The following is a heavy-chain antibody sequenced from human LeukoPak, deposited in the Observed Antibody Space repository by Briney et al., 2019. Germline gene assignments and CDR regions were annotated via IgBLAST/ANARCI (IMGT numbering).Heavy chain of an antibody. CDR3: ARDSDYGDYWYFDL. J-gene: IGHJ2*01. D-gene: IGHD4-17*01. CDR2: ISYGGSSK. Sequence: GGSLRLSCAASGFTFSSSGMHWVRQAPGKGLEWVAFISYGGSSKYYADSVKGRFTISRDNSKNTLYLQMNSLRPEDTAVYYCARDSDYGDYWYFDLWGRGTLVTVSS. V-gene: IGHV3-30*19. CDR1: GFTFSSSG.